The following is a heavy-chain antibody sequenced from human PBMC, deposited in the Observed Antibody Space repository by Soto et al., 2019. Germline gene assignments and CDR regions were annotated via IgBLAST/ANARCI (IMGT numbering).Heavy chain of an antibody. CDR3: ARQIYDSDTGPNFQYYFDS. CDR2: IDPSDSQT. V-gene: IGHV5-10-1*01. D-gene: IGHD3-22*01. Sequence: GESLKISCKGSGYSFAGYWITWVRQKPGKGPEWMGRIDPSDSQTYYSPSFRGHVTTSVTKSITTVFLQWSSLRASDTAMYYCARQIYDSDTGPNFQYYFDSWGQGTPVTVSS. J-gene: IGHJ4*02. CDR1: GYSFAGYW.